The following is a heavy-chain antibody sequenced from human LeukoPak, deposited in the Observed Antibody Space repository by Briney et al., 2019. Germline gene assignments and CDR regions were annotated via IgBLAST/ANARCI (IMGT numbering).Heavy chain of an antibody. CDR2: MSGSGTYT. CDR1: GFTFSSFA. Sequence: GGSLRLSCTASGFTFSSFAMGWVRRAPGKGLECVSSMSGSGTYTYHAESVKGRFTISRDNSKNTLFLQMNSLRSEDTAVYFCAKDGYCSVSSCSKSGFDYWGQGALVTVSS. D-gene: IGHD2-15*01. CDR3: AKDGYCSVSSCSKSGFDY. J-gene: IGHJ4*02. V-gene: IGHV3-23*01.